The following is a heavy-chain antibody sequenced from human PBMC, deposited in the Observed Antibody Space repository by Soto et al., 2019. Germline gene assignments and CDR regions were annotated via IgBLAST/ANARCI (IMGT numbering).Heavy chain of an antibody. CDR1: GGFISSSSY. V-gene: IGHV4-39*01. Sequence: PSETLSLTCTVSGGFISSSSYWGWVRQPPGKGLEWIASISYSGTTYYNPSLKSRVTISVDTSKNQFSLRLSSVTAADTAVFYCVLTTITSQYGGGYFEPRGQRNRVTVSS. J-gene: IGHJ1*01. D-gene: IGHD1-26*01. CDR3: VLTTITSQYGGGYFEP. CDR2: ISYSGTT.